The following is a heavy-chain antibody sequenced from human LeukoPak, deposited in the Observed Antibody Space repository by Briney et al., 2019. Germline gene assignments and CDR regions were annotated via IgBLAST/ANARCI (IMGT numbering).Heavy chain of an antibody. J-gene: IGHJ4*02. CDR2: IYPGDSDT. CDR1: GYSFTSYW. CDR3: ARRRHDYGDYVGYYFDY. D-gene: IGHD4-17*01. V-gene: IGHV5-51*01. Sequence: GEPLKISCKGSGYSFTSYWIGWVRQMPGKGLEWMGIIYPGDSDTRYSPSFQGQVTISADKSISTAYLQWSSLKASDTAMYYCARRRHDYGDYVGYYFDYWGQGTLVTVSS.